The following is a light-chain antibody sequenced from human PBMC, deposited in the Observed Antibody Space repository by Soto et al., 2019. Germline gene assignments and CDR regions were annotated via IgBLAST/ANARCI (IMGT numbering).Light chain of an antibody. CDR2: EVS. CDR1: SSDVGSYNL. CDR3: SSYISRSSHVV. V-gene: IGLV2-14*02. Sequence: QSALTQPASVSGSPGQSITISCIGTSSDVGSYNLVSWYQQHPGKAPKVLIYEVSERPSGVSNRFSGSKSGNTASLTISGLQAEDEADYYCSSYISRSSHVVFGGGTKLTVL. J-gene: IGLJ2*01.